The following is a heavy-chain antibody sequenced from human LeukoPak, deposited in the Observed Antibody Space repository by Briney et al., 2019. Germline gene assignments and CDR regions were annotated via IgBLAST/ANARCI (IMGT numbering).Heavy chain of an antibody. V-gene: IGHV3-30-3*01. D-gene: IGHD6-19*01. CDR1: GFTFRTYA. CDR3: TRGVDSSGWYRHGGY. CDR2: ISYDGSNK. J-gene: IGHJ4*02. Sequence: GGSLRLSCAASGFTFRTYAMHWVRQAPGKGLECVAVISYDGSNKYADSVKGRFTISRDNSKNTLYLQMNSLRVEDTAVYYCTRGVDSSGWYRHGGYWGQGTLVTVSS.